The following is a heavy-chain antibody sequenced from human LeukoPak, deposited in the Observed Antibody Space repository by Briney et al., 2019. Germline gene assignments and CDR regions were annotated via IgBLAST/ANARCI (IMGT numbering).Heavy chain of an antibody. V-gene: IGHV3-7*03. J-gene: IGHJ4*02. Sequence: PGGSLGLSGEASGFTFSSQWMNWVCQAPGKELEWVANIRQDGSEKRYVDSVKGRFSISRDNARNSLYLQMNSLRAEDTAVYYCARDWMSGNYFGYYFDSWGQGTLVTVSS. CDR2: IRQDGSEK. CDR3: ARDWMSGNYFGYYFDS. D-gene: IGHD1-7*01. CDR1: GFTFSSQW.